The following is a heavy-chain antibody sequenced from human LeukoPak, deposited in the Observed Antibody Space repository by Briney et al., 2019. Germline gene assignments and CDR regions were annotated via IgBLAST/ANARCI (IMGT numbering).Heavy chain of an antibody. D-gene: IGHD3-10*02. Sequence: GGSLRLSCAGSGITFSTYWMHWVRQAPGKGLEWVSAISGSGGNTYYADSVKGRFTISRDNSRNTLFLQMNSLRADDTAVYYCASSVGVTMFFDFWGQGTLVTVSS. CDR3: ASSVGVTMFFDF. V-gene: IGHV3-23*01. CDR1: GITFSTYW. J-gene: IGHJ4*02. CDR2: ISGSGGNT.